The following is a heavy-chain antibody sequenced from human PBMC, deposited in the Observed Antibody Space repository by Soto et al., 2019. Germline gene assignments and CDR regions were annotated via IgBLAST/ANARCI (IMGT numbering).Heavy chain of an antibody. CDR3: ARGQGSGDHYYYYGMCV. D-gene: IGHD4-17*01. CDR2: MNPNSGNT. V-gene: IGHV1-8*01. J-gene: IGHJ6*02. Sequence: QVQLVQSGAEVKKPGASVKVSCKASGYTFTSYDINWVRQATGQGLEWMGWMNPNSGNTGYAQKFQGRVTMTRNTSISTAYMELSSLRAEDTAVYYCARGQGSGDHYYYYGMCVWGQGTTVAVSS. CDR1: GYTFTSYD.